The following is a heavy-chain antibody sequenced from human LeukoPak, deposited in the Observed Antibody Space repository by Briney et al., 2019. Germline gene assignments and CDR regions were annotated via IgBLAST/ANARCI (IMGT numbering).Heavy chain of an antibody. CDR1: GFTFSPYW. V-gene: IGHV3-74*01. CDR3: ARGLAAAGSNWFDP. J-gene: IGHJ5*02. D-gene: IGHD6-13*01. CDR2: INPDGTRT. Sequence: GGSLRLSCGGSGFTFSPYWFHWVRQAPGKGLVWVSRINPDGTRTDYADSVRGRFTLSRDNAKNTLYLQMNSLRAEDTALYYCARGLAAAGSNWFDPWGQGTLVTVSS.